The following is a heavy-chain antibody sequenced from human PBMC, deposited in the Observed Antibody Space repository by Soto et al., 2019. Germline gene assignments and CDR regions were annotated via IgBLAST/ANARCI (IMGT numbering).Heavy chain of an antibody. J-gene: IGHJ6*02. CDR2: ISYDGSNK. Sequence: PGGSLRLSCAASGFTFSSYGMHWVRQAPGKGLEWVAVISYDGSNKYYADSVKGRFTISRDNSKNTLYLQMNSLRAEDTAVYYCAKPLAYCGGDCYSPDYYYGMDVWGQGTTVTVSS. CDR1: GFTFSSYG. D-gene: IGHD2-21*02. V-gene: IGHV3-30*18. CDR3: AKPLAYCGGDCYSPDYYYGMDV.